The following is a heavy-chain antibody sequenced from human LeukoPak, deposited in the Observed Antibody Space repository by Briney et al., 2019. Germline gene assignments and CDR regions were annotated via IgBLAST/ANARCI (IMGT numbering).Heavy chain of an antibody. CDR3: ARDGLPATVANWFDP. CDR2: ISRNGIYI. Sequence: PGGSLRLSCAASGFTFNNYTMNWVRQAPGKGLEWVSSISRNGIYIKYVDSVKGRFTVSRDNAKNSLYLQMNSLRAEDMAVYYCARDGLPATVANWFDPWGQGTLVTVSS. V-gene: IGHV3-21*01. CDR1: GFTFNNYT. D-gene: IGHD2-15*01. J-gene: IGHJ5*02.